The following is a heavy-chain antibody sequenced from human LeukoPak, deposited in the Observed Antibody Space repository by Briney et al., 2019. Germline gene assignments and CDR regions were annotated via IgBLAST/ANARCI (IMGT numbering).Heavy chain of an antibody. Sequence: PSETLSLTCTVSGGSITTYYWSWIRQPPGKGLEGIGYIYYSGNTNFNPSLKSRVTMSVDTSKNQFSLKLSSVTAADTAVYYCASYNGNYAYYVYWGQGTLVTVSS. CDR2: IYYSGNT. D-gene: IGHD1-26*01. CDR1: GGSITTYY. J-gene: IGHJ4*02. V-gene: IGHV4-59*12. CDR3: ASYNGNYAYYVY.